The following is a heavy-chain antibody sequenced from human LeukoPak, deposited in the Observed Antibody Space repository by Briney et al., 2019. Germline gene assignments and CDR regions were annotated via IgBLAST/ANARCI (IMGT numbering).Heavy chain of an antibody. CDR2: ISSSSSTI. CDR3: ARAPYGSGSYVDY. V-gene: IGHV3-48*04. CDR1: GFTFSNYY. D-gene: IGHD3-10*01. J-gene: IGHJ4*02. Sequence: GGSLRLSCAASGFTFSNYYMNWVRQAPGKGLEWVSYISSSSSTIYYADSVKGRFTISRDNAKNSLYLQMNSLRAEDTAVYYCARAPYGSGSYVDYWGQGTLVTVSS.